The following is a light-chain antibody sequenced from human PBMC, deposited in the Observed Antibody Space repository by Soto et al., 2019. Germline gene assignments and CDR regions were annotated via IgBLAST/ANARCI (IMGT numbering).Light chain of an antibody. Sequence: QSALTQPASVSGSPGQSITISCTGTSSEVGGYNYVSWYQQHPGKAPKLMIYEVSNRPSGVSNRFSGSKSGNTASLTISGLQAEDAADYYCSSYTSSSTYVFGTGTKLTVL. CDR2: EVS. CDR1: SSEVGGYNY. CDR3: SSYTSSSTYV. J-gene: IGLJ1*01. V-gene: IGLV2-14*01.